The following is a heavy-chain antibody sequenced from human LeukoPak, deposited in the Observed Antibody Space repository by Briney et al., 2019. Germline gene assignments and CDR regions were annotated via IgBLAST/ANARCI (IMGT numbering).Heavy chain of an antibody. Sequence: GGSLTLSCAASGFTFSIYSMNWVRQAPGKGLEWVSSISSSSSYIYYADSVKGRFTISRDNAKNSLYLQMNSLRAEDTAVYYCARDMKCSSTSCYEEGYFDYWGQGTLVTVSS. CDR2: ISSSSSYI. V-gene: IGHV3-21*01. CDR3: ARDMKCSSTSCYEEGYFDY. D-gene: IGHD2-2*01. J-gene: IGHJ4*02. CDR1: GFTFSIYS.